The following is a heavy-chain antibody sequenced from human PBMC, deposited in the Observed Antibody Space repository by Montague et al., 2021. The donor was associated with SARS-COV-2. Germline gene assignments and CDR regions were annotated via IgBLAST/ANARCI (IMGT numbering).Heavy chain of an antibody. J-gene: IGHJ4*02. CDR2: IYYSGNT. V-gene: IGHV4-39*01. CDR3: ASLTVDYYDSSGYYSNDF. D-gene: IGHD3-22*01. Sequence: SETLSLTCTVSGGSISSSIYYWGWIRQPPGKGLEWIGSIYYSGNTYYNPSLKSRVTISVDTSKNQFTLKLSSVTAAETAVCYCASLTVDYYDSSGYYSNDFWGQGTMVTVSS. CDR1: GGSISSSIYY.